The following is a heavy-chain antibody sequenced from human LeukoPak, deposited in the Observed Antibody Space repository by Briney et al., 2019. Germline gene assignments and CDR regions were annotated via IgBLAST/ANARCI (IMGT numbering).Heavy chain of an antibody. CDR1: GFTFSSYV. J-gene: IGHJ4*02. CDR3: AKSRSGYFDWSES. Sequence: GGSLKSSCAAPGFTFSSYVMSWFGQAPGKGLKWASSMSGSGGSTYYADSVKGRFTISRDNSKNTMYLQMNSLRVEDTAVYYCAKSRSGYFDWSESWGQGTLVTVSS. CDR2: MSGSGGST. D-gene: IGHD3-9*01. V-gene: IGHV3-23*01.